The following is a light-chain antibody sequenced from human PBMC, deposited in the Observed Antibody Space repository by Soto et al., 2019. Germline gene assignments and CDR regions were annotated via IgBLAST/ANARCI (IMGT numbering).Light chain of an antibody. CDR2: DAS. J-gene: IGKJ5*01. CDR3: QQRSNWPPVIT. CDR1: QSFSSY. V-gene: IGKV3-11*01. Sequence: EIVLTQSPATLSLSPGERATLSCRASQSFSSYLAWYQQKPGQAPRLLIYDASKRATGIPARFSGSGSGTDFTLTISSLEPEEFAVYDCQQRSNWPPVITFGQGTRLEIK.